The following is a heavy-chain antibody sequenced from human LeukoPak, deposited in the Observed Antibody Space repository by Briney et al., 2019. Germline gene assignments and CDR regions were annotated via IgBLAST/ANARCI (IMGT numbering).Heavy chain of an antibody. V-gene: IGHV3-7*01. D-gene: IGHD3-3*01. Sequence: HPGGSLRLSCAASEFTFSNYAMSWVRQAPGKGLEWMANIKQDGSEKYYVDSVKGRFTISRDNAKNSLYLQMNSLRAEDTAVYYCARVNPPNYDFWSGYPYYFDYWGQGTLVTVSS. J-gene: IGHJ4*02. CDR3: ARVNPPNYDFWSGYPYYFDY. CDR2: IKQDGSEK. CDR1: EFTFSNYA.